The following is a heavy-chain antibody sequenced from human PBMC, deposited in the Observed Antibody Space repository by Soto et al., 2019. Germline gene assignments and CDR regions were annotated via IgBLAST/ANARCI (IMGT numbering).Heavy chain of an antibody. Sequence: GASVKVSCKASGYTFTSYGISWVRQAPGQGLEWMGWISAYNGNTNYAQKLQGRVTMTTDTSTSTAYMELRSLRSDDTAVYYCARDARVGVTTIFGEVIDGMDVWGQGTTVTVSS. J-gene: IGHJ6*02. CDR3: ARDARVGVTTIFGEVIDGMDV. CDR2: ISAYNGNT. CDR1: GYTFTSYG. D-gene: IGHD3-3*01. V-gene: IGHV1-18*01.